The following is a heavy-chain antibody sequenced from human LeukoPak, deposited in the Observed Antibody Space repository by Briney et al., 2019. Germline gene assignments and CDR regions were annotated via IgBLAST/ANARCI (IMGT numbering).Heavy chain of an antibody. Sequence: GRSLRLSCAASGFTFSNYGMHWVRQAPGKGLEWVALISHDGSNKYYADSVKGRFTISRDNSKNTLSLQLNTLRPEDTAVYYCARGVVVAATDYWGQGTLVTVSS. CDR2: ISHDGSNK. CDR1: GFTFSNYG. CDR3: ARGVVVAATDY. J-gene: IGHJ4*02. V-gene: IGHV3-30*03. D-gene: IGHD2-15*01.